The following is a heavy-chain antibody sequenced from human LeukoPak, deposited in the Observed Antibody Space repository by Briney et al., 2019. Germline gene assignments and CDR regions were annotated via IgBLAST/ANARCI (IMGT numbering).Heavy chain of an antibody. CDR1: GFTFSSYS. J-gene: IGHJ3*01. Sequence: PGGSLRLSCAASGFTFSSYSMNWVRQAPGKGLEWVSSIVLSTYIYYADSVKGRFTISRDNARNSLYLQMNSLRAEDTAVYYCARDFGSNGDFHAFDVWGRGTMVTVSS. D-gene: IGHD4-17*01. V-gene: IGHV3-21*01. CDR3: ARDFGSNGDFHAFDV. CDR2: IVLSTYI.